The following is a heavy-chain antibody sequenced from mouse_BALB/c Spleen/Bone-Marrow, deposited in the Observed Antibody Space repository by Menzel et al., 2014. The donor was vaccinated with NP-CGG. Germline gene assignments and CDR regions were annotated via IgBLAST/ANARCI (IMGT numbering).Heavy chain of an antibody. CDR1: GYTFTSYW. J-gene: IGHJ3*01. CDR3: ARYDGPAWFAY. V-gene: IGHV1S81*02. D-gene: IGHD2-3*01. Sequence: SGAELVKPGASVKLSCKASGYTFTSYWIHWGKLRPGHGLEWIGEINPSNGRTNYNEKFKNKATLTVDKSSSTAYIQLSSLTSEDSAVYYCARYDGPAWFAYWGQGTLVTVS. CDR2: INPSNGRT.